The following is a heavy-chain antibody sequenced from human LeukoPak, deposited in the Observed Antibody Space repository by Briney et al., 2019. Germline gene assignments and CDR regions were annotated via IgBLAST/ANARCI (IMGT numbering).Heavy chain of an antibody. CDR1: GYTFTGYY. J-gene: IGHJ4*02. V-gene: IGHV1-2*02. CDR3: AKRDSSGWHYFDY. CDR2: INPNSGGT. D-gene: IGHD6-19*01. Sequence: ASVKVSCKASGYTFTGYYMHWVRQAPGQGLEWMGWINPNSGGTNYAQKFQGRVTMTRDTSISTAYMELSRLRSDDTAVYYCAKRDSSGWHYFDYWGQGTLVTVSP.